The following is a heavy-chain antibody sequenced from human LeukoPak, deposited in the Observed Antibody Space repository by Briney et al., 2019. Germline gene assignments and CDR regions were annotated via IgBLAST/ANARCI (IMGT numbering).Heavy chain of an antibody. Sequence: GGSLRLSCAASGFTFSSYAMSWVRQAPGKGLEWVSAISGSGGSTYYADSVKGRFTISRDNSKNTLYLQMDSLRAEDTAVYYCARLSKWSIDYWGQGTLVTVSS. CDR1: GFTFSSYA. CDR3: ARLSKWSIDY. D-gene: IGHD3-3*01. V-gene: IGHV3-23*01. CDR2: ISGSGGST. J-gene: IGHJ4*02.